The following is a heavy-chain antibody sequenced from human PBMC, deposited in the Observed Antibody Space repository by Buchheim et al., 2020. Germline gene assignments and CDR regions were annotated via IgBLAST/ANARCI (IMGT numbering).Heavy chain of an antibody. CDR2: IYYSGST. D-gene: IGHD2-15*01. J-gene: IGHJ4*02. V-gene: IGHV4-59*01. CDR1: GGSISSYY. CDR3: ARSRYCSGGSCYDEFDY. Sequence: QVQLQESGPGLVKPSETLSLTCTVSGGSISSYYWSWIRQPPGKGLEWIGYIYYSGSTNYNPSLKSRVTISVDTSNNHFPLQLSAVTAADTGVYYCARSRYCSGGSCYDEFDYWGRGTL.